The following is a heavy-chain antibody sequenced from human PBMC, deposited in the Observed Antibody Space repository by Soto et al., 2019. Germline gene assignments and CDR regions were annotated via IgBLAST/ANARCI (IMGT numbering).Heavy chain of an antibody. V-gene: IGHV3-30*18. CDR2: ISYDGRSA. CDR3: AKDLDVVVVLSATRGLDV. Sequence: PGGSLRLSCVASGFTFSNYGMHWVRQAPGKGLEWVAGISYDGRSADYVDSVKGRFTLSRDNSKNMLSLQMISLRPEDTGVYYCAKDLDVVVVLSATRGLDVWGQGTTVTVS. CDR1: GFTFSNYG. D-gene: IGHD2-15*01. J-gene: IGHJ6*02.